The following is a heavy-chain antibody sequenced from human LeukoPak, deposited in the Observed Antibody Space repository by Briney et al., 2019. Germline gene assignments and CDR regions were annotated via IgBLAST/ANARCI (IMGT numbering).Heavy chain of an antibody. CDR1: GYSFTSYW. D-gene: IGHD3-10*01. J-gene: IGHJ4*02. V-gene: IGHV5-51*01. CDR3: ARPGALLWFGEPLDYFDY. Sequence: PGESLKISCKGSGYSFTSYWIGWVRQRPGKGLEWMGIIYPGDSDTRYSPSFQGQVTISADKSISTAYLQWSSLKASDTAMYYCARPGALLWFGEPLDYFDYWGQGTLVTVSS. CDR2: IYPGDSDT.